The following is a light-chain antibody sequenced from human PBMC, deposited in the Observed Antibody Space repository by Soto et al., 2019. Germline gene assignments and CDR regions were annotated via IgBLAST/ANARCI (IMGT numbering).Light chain of an antibody. CDR3: SSDTSSSTLV. J-gene: IGLJ1*01. CDR1: TSDIGAYNY. Sequence: QSVLNRPPSASGSPGQSVTISCTGTTSDIGAYNYVSWHQQRPGKAPKLIIYEVTRRPSGVPDRIFGSKSYTTASLTVSWLKAEDEADYYCSSDTSSSTLVCGTGTKVTVL. V-gene: IGLV2-8*01. CDR2: EVT.